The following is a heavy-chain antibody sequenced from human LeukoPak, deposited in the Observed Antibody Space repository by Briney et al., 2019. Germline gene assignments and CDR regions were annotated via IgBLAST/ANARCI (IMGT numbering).Heavy chain of an antibody. CDR2: IYTSGST. J-gene: IGHJ4*02. V-gene: IGHV4-4*09. D-gene: IGHD6-13*01. CDR3: ILMECSSSWMRDY. Sequence: SETLSLTCTVSGGSISSYYWSWIRQPPGKGLEWIGYIYTSGSTNYNPSLKSRVTISVDTSKNQFSLKLSSVTAADTAVYYCILMECSSSWMRDYWGQGTLVTVSS. CDR1: GGSISSYY.